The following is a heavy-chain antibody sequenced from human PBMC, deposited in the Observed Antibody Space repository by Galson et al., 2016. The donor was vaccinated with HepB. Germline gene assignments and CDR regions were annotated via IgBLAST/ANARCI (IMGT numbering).Heavy chain of an antibody. CDR3: ARDRTAGYSYGTGGDFDY. D-gene: IGHD5-18*01. CDR1: GFTSSSYG. Sequence: SLRLSCAVSGFTSSSYGMHWVRQAPGKGLEWVAVIWYDGRSKNYADSVKGRFTISRDNSKNTVYLQMNSLRAEDTAIYYCARDRTAGYSYGTGGDFDYWGQGTLFTVSS. CDR2: IWYDGRSK. V-gene: IGHV3-33*01. J-gene: IGHJ4*02.